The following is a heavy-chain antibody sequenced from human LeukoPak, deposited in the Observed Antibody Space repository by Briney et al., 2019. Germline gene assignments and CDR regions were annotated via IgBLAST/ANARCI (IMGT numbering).Heavy chain of an antibody. Sequence: SETLSLTCTVSGCSISSSSYYWGWIRQPPGKGLEWIGSIYYSGSTYYNPSLKSRVTISVHTSKNQFSLKLSSVPAADTAVYYCARGVVTHAAFDIWGQGTMVTVSS. CDR1: GCSISSSSYY. V-gene: IGHV4-39*07. CDR2: IYYSGST. D-gene: IGHD4-23*01. J-gene: IGHJ3*02. CDR3: ARGVVTHAAFDI.